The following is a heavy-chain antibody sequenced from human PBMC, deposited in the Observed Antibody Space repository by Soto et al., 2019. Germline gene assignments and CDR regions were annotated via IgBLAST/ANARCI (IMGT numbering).Heavy chain of an antibody. J-gene: IGHJ4*02. CDR3: AKDQWLSY. CDR2: ISWNSGSI. D-gene: IGHD6-19*01. V-gene: IGHV3-9*01. Sequence: EVQLVESGGGLVQPGRSLRLSCAASGFTFDDYAMHWVRQAPGKGLEWVSGISWNSGSIGYADSVKGRFTISRDNAKNSPYLQMNSLRAEDTALYYCAKDQWLSYWGQGTLVTVSS. CDR1: GFTFDDYA.